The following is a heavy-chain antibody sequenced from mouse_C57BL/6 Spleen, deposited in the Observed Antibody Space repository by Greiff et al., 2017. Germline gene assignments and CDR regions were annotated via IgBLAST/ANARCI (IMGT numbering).Heavy chain of an antibody. D-gene: IGHD2-10*02. J-gene: IGHJ2*01. CDR3: ARGGMVTPSYYFDY. V-gene: IGHV1-9*01. CDR1: GYTFTGYW. Sequence: VKLMESGAELMKPGASVKLSCKATGYTFTGYWIEWVKQRPGHGLEWIGDIYPGSGSTNYNEKFKSKATLTVDTSSSTAYMQLSSLTSEDSAVYYCARGGMVTPSYYFDYWGQGTTLTVSS. CDR2: IYPGSGST.